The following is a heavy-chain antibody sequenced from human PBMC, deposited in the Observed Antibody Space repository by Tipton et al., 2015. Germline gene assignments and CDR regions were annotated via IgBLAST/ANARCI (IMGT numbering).Heavy chain of an antibody. CDR1: GGSFSGYY. D-gene: IGHD2-2*01. V-gene: IGHV4-34*01. Sequence: TLSLTCAVYGGSFSGYYWSWIRQPPGKGLEWIGEINHSGSTNYNPSLKSRVTISVDTSKNEFSLKLTSVTAADTAVYYCARGRIAQLLFRFYYYGMDVWGQGPTVTVSS. CDR3: ARGRIAQLLFRFYYYGMDV. CDR2: INHSGST. J-gene: IGHJ6*02.